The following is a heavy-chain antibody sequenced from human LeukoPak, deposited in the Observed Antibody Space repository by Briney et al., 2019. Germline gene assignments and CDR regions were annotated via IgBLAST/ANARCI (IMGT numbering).Heavy chain of an antibody. D-gene: IGHD3-22*01. Sequence: KASETLSLTCTVSGGSISSYYWSWIRQPAGKGLEWIGRIYTSGSTNYNPSLKSRVTMSVDTSKNQFSLKLSSVTAADTAVYYRARDGYYYDSSGYGLDYWGQGTLVTVSS. CDR3: ARDGYYYDSSGYGLDY. J-gene: IGHJ4*02. V-gene: IGHV4-4*07. CDR2: IYTSGST. CDR1: GGSISSYY.